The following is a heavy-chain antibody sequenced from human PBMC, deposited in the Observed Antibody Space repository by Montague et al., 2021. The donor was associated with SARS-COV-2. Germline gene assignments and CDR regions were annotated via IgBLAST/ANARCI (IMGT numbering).Heavy chain of an antibody. Sequence: SETLSLTCTVSGGSISSYYWSWIRQPPGKGLEWIGYIYYSGSTNYNPSLKSRVTISVGTSKNQFSLKLSSVTAADTAVYYCARLEAGDCSGGSCYSSWFDPWGQGTLVTVSS. V-gene: IGHV4-59*08. D-gene: IGHD2-15*01. CDR3: ARLEAGDCSGGSCYSSWFDP. J-gene: IGHJ5*02. CDR2: IYYSGST. CDR1: GGSISSYY.